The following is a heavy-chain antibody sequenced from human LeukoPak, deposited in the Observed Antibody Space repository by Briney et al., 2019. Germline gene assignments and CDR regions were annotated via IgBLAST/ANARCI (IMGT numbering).Heavy chain of an antibody. Sequence: PSETLSLTCSVSGGSVSGYYWSWIRQFPGKRLEWIGHIYYTGSPFSNPPLQSRVSLPLDTPKNQLFLRLTSVTAADTAVYYCARSYYDKSGYRYYDHWGQGTLVTVSS. CDR2: IYYTGSP. J-gene: IGHJ4*02. CDR1: GGSVSGYY. CDR3: ARSYYDKSGYRYYDH. D-gene: IGHD3-22*01. V-gene: IGHV4-59*02.